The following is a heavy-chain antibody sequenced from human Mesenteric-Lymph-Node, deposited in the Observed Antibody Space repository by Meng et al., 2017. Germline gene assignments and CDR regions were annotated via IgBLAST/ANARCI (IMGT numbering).Heavy chain of an antibody. V-gene: IGHV3-7*01. CDR3: AAVGDGYMYESRGS. J-gene: IGHJ5*02. CDR1: GSVFSGNW. CDR2: LSQDGIAK. Sequence: GESLMSSCAASGSVFSGNWMTWVRQVPGKGLEWVACLSQDGIAKYYLDCVKGRFTIPRDIVKNSLYLQMNSLRADDTAVYYCAAVGDGYMYESRGSWGQGTLVTVSS. D-gene: IGHD1-26*01.